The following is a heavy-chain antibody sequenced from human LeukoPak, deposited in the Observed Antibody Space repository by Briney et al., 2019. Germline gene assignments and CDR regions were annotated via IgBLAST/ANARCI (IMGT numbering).Heavy chain of an antibody. CDR1: GYTFTSNY. CDR3: ARNQEGFDY. Sequence: ASVKVSCKASGYTFTSNYIHWVRQAPGQGLEWMGMIYPRDGSTSYAQKFQGRVTVTRDTSTSTVHMELSGLRSEGTAVYYCARNQEGFDYWGQGTLVTVSS. V-gene: IGHV1-46*01. CDR2: IYPRDGST. J-gene: IGHJ4*02.